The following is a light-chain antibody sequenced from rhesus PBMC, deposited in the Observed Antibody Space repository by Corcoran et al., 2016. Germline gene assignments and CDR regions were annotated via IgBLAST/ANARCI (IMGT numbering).Light chain of an antibody. CDR3: ATWDNILNGYI. V-gene: IGLV1-60*01. CDR1: SSNIGSNS. J-gene: IGLJ1*01. Sequence: QSVVTPPPSASEAARKSVTISCSGSSSNIGSNSGSWYQQLPGTAPKLLIYYHTYRVSGVSDRFSGSKSGPSAALAISGLQTGDEADYFCATWDNILNGYIFGTGTRLTVI. CDR2: YHT.